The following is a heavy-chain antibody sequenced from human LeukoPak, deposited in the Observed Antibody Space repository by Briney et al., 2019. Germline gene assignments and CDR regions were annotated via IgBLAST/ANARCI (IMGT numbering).Heavy chain of an antibody. CDR3: ARGHNWNFDY. Sequence: GASVKVSCKASGYSFTNYDINWVRQATGQGLEWMGSMNPNSGNTGYAQKFQGRVTITRNTSISTASVELSSLRSEDTAVYYCARGHNWNFDYWGQGTMVTV. J-gene: IGHJ4*02. D-gene: IGHD1-20*01. CDR2: MNPNSGNT. CDR1: GYSFTNYD. V-gene: IGHV1-8*03.